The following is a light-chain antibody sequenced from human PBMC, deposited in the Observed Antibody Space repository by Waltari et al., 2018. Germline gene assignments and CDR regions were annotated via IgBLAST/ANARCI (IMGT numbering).Light chain of an antibody. CDR3: QHFYPTPMFT. Sequence: DIVMTQSPDALAVSLGVRATSNCSSSQMVLYSSYNKNLLAWYQQKPGQPPQLLIYWAPTRESAVPDRFSGGGSGTDFTLTISSLKAEDEAVYYCQHFYPTPMFTFGQGTKLEIK. J-gene: IGKJ2*01. CDR1: QMVLYSSYNKNL. CDR2: WAP. V-gene: IGKV4-1*01.